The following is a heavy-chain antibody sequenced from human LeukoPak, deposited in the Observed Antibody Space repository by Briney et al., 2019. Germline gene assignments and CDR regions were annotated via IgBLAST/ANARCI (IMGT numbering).Heavy chain of an antibody. Sequence: SETLSLTCAVSGYSISSGYYWGGIRQPPGKGLEWIGSIYHSGSTYYNPSLKSRVTISVDTSRNQFSLKLSSVTAADTAVYYCARAQRGRYCSSTRSDNWFDPWGQGTLVTVSS. V-gene: IGHV4-38-2*01. CDR2: IYHSGST. D-gene: IGHD2-2*01. CDR1: GYSISSGYY. CDR3: ARAQRGRYCSSTRSDNWFDP. J-gene: IGHJ5*02.